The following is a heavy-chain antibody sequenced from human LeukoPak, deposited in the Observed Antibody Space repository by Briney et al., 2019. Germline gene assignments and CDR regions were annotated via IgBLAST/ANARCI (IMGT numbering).Heavy chain of an antibody. Sequence: SETLSLTCAVYGGSFSGYYWSWIRQPPGKGLEWIGEINHSGSTNYNPSLKSRVTISVDTSKNQFSLKLSSVTAADTAVYYCARDTTYYYDSSGYFPPDYWGQGTLVTVSS. CDR3: ARDTTYYYDSSGYFPPDY. CDR1: GGSFSGYY. D-gene: IGHD3-22*01. J-gene: IGHJ4*02. V-gene: IGHV4-34*01. CDR2: INHSGST.